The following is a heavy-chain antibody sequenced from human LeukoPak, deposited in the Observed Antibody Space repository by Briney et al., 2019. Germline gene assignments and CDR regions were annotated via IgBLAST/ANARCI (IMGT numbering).Heavy chain of an antibody. CDR3: ATLPVPAARMHYYYYMDV. J-gene: IGHJ6*03. CDR2: IYPGDSDT. V-gene: IGHV5-51*01. CDR1: GYSITSYW. Sequence: GESLKISCSGSGYSITSYWIVRVRQMPGKGLEWMGIIYPGDSDTRYSPSFQGQVTISADKSISTAYLQWSSLKASDTAMYYCATLPVPAARMHYYYYMDVWGKGTTVTVSS. D-gene: IGHD2-2*01.